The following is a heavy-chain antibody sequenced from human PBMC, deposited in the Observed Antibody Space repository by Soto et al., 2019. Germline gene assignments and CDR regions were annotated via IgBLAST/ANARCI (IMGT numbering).Heavy chain of an antibody. Sequence: ELQLVDSGGGLVRPGESLRLSCAASGFTVSVNFMIWVRQAPGKGLEWFSILHSDGRTYYADSVKGRFTISRHNSKNTLYLQMESLRPEDTSVYFCARLNHFMDVWGKGTTVTVSS. J-gene: IGHJ6*03. CDR2: LHSDGRT. CDR3: ARLNHFMDV. CDR1: GFTVSVNF. V-gene: IGHV3-53*04.